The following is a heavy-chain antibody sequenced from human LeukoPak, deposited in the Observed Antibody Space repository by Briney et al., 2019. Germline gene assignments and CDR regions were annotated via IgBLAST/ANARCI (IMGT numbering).Heavy chain of an antibody. CDR3: ATTDPYSSSWYFFGY. D-gene: IGHD6-13*01. CDR2: IKQDGSEK. J-gene: IGHJ4*02. CDR1: GFTFSSYW. V-gene: IGHV3-7*03. Sequence: GGSLRLSCAAPGFTFSSYWMSWVRQAPGKGLEWVANIKQDGSEKYYVDSVKGRFTISRDNAKNSLYLQMNSLRAEDTAVYYCATTDPYSSSWYFFGYWGQGTLVTVS.